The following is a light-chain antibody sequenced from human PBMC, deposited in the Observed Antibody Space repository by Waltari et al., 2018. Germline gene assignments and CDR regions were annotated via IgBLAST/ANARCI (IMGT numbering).Light chain of an antibody. J-gene: IGLJ2*01. V-gene: IGLV2-14*03. Sequence: QSALTQPASVSGSPGQSITISCTGTSSDIGGYNYVSWYQQHPGKAPKLMIYDVSDRTSGVSNRFSGSKSGNTASLTISGLQAEDEADYYCSSHVTTSTPYVVFGGGTKLTVL. CDR2: DVS. CDR3: SSHVTTSTPYVV. CDR1: SSDIGGYNY.